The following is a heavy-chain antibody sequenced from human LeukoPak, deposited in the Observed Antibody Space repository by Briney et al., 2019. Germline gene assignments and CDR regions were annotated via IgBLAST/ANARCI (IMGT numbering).Heavy chain of an antibody. CDR2: ISWNSGSI. D-gene: IGHD3-10*01. J-gene: IGHJ5*02. CDR1: GFIFDDYA. CDR3: AKVGSGSYTGWFDP. Sequence: GGSLRLSCAASGFIFDDYAMHWVRQAPGKGLEWVSGISWNSGSIGYADSVKGRFTISRDNAKNSLYLQMNSLRPEDTALYYCAKVGSGSYTGWFDPWGQGTLVTVSS. V-gene: IGHV3-9*01.